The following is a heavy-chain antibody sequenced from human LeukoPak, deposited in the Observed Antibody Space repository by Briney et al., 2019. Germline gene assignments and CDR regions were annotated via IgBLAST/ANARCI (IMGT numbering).Heavy chain of an antibody. Sequence: SETLSLTCTVSGGSISSSSFHWGWVRQPPGKGLEWIGSIYYSGSTYYNPSLKSRVTISVDTSKNQFSLKLSSVTAADTAVYYCARRYYGSSSFDYWGQGTLVTVSS. CDR3: ARRYYGSSSFDY. J-gene: IGHJ4*02. D-gene: IGHD3-10*01. CDR1: GGSISSSSFH. CDR2: IYYSGST. V-gene: IGHV4-39*01.